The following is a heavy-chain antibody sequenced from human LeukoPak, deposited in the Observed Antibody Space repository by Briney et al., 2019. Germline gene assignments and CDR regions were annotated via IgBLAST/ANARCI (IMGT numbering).Heavy chain of an antibody. CDR1: GFTFSSYE. CDR2: ISGSGSSR. Sequence: GGSLRLSCSASGFTFSSYEMNWVRQAPGKGLEWVSYISGSGSSRYYADSVKGRFTISRDNTRNSLYLQMDSLRAEDTALNYCARVEQQLVRGYWGQGTLVTVSS. J-gene: IGHJ4*02. V-gene: IGHV3-48*03. D-gene: IGHD6-13*01. CDR3: ARVEQQLVRGY.